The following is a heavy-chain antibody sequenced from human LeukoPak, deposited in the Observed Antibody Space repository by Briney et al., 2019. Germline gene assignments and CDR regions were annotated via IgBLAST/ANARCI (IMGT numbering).Heavy chain of an antibody. CDR3: ARQVSSGWYGQHSPYYYGMDV. J-gene: IGHJ6*02. Sequence: GESLKISCKGSGYSFTSYWIGWVRQMPGKGLEWMGIIYPGDSDTRYSPSFQGQVTISADKSISTAYLQWSSLKASDTAMYYCARQVSSGWYGQHSPYYYGMDVWGQGTTVTVSS. CDR2: IYPGDSDT. CDR1: GYSFTSYW. V-gene: IGHV5-51*01. D-gene: IGHD6-19*01.